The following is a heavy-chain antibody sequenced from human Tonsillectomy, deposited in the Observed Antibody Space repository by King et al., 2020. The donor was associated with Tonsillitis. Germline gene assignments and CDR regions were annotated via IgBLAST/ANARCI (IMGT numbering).Heavy chain of an antibody. Sequence: QLVQSGAEVKKPGASVKVSCKASGYSFTGYYIHWVRQAPGQGLEWMGWINPNSGGTEYAQKFKGRVTMTRDTSISTAYMELSRLRFDDTAVYYCASLYCSDGKCYAGWFDPWGQGTLVTVSS. V-gene: IGHV1-2*02. CDR1: GYSFTGYY. D-gene: IGHD2-15*01. CDR2: INPNSGGT. CDR3: ASLYCSDGKCYAGWFDP. J-gene: IGHJ5*02.